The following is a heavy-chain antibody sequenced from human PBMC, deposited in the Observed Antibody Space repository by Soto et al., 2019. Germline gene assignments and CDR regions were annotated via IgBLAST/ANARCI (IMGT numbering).Heavy chain of an antibody. CDR1: GYNFTSYW. D-gene: IGHD2-15*01. J-gene: IGHJ6*02. CDR2: IDPSDSYT. Sequence: LGESLKISCKGSGYNFTSYWISWVRQMPGKGLEWMGRIDPSDSYTNYSPSFQGHVTISADKSISTAYLQWSSLKASDTAMYYCARRLLGYCSGGSCESSYYYYGMDVWGQGTTVTVSS. CDR3: ARRLLGYCSGGSCESSYYYYGMDV. V-gene: IGHV5-10-1*01.